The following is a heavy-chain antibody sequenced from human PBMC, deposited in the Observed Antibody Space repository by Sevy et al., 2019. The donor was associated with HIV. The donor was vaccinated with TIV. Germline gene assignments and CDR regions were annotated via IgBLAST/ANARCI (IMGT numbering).Heavy chain of an antibody. CDR1: GFTFTSYA. V-gene: IGHV3-23*01. Sequence: GGSLRLSCAASGFTFTSYAMSWVRQAPGKGLEWVSAISGSARSTYYEDSLKGRFTICRDNSKNTLYLLMNSLRAEDTAVYDCAKDGHYYDSSGDYLNYFDYWGQGTLVTVSS. J-gene: IGHJ4*02. CDR3: AKDGHYYDSSGDYLNYFDY. CDR2: ISGSARST. D-gene: IGHD3-22*01.